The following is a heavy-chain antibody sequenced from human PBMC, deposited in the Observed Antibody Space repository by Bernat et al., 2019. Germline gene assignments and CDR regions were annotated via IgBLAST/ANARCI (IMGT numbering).Heavy chain of an antibody. CDR2: ISSSSSTI. Sequence: QVQLVESGGGLVKPGGSLRLSCAASGFTFSDYYMSWIRQAPGKGLDWVSYISSSSSTIYYADSVKGRFTISRDNAKNSLYLQMNSLRDEDTAVYYCARDWYSRTRPPYYFDYWGQGTLVTVSS. CDR3: ARDWYSRTRPPYYFDY. V-gene: IGHV3-11*04. J-gene: IGHJ4*02. D-gene: IGHD6-13*01. CDR1: GFTFSDYY.